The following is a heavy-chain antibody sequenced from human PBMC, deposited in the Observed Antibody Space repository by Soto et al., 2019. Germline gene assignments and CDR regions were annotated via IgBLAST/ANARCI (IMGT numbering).Heavy chain of an antibody. Sequence: QVQLQESGPGLVKPSETLSLTCSVSSGSISRYYWSWIRQPPGKGLEWIGYVYYRGSTNYNPSPKSRVTRSVVTSKNQFSLKLSSVTAADTAVYYCARTPLYYYGLGRHLYYVDYWDQGTLGTVSS. J-gene: IGHJ4*02. CDR3: ARTPLYYYGLGRHLYYVDY. V-gene: IGHV4-59*01. D-gene: IGHD3-10*01. CDR2: VYYRGST. CDR1: SGSISRYY.